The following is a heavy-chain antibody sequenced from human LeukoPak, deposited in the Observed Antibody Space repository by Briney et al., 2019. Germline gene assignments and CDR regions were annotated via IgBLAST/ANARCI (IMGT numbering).Heavy chain of an antibody. J-gene: IGHJ2*01. CDR3: ATVTTVEGWYFDL. D-gene: IGHD4-23*01. V-gene: IGHV1-24*01. CDR2: FDPEDGET. CDR1: GYTLTELS. Sequence: ASVKVSCKVSGYTLTELSMHWVRQAPGKGLEWMGGFDPEDGETIYAQKFQGRVTMTEDTSTDTAYMELSSLRSVDTAVYYCATVTTVEGWYFDLWGRGTLVTVSS.